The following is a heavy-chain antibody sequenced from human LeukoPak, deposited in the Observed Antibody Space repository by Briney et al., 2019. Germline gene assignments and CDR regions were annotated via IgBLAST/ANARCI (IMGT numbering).Heavy chain of an antibody. CDR2: MYYSGNT. J-gene: IGHJ6*03. CDR1: GWSISSGYY. V-gene: IGHV4-38-2*01. CDR3: ARQLDYGDYSRSYYYFYMDV. D-gene: IGHD4-17*01. Sequence: SETLSLTCGVSGWSISSGYYWGWIRQPPGKGLEWLGSMYYSGNTHYNPSLKSQVTISVDTSKNQFSLKMTSVTAADTAVYYCARQLDYGDYSRSYYYFYMDVWGKGTTVTVSS.